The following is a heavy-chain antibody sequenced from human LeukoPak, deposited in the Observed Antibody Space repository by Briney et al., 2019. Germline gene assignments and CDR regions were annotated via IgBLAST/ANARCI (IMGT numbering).Heavy chain of an antibody. Sequence: ASVTVSCTASGYTFSNYDIIWVRQATGQGLEWMGWMNPNSGNTGYTQNFQGRVTMTRNTSISTAYMDLSSLRSEDTAVYYCARGVKGQQLGYWGQGTLVTVSS. D-gene: IGHD6-13*01. CDR1: GYTFSNYD. J-gene: IGHJ4*02. CDR2: MNPNSGNT. V-gene: IGHV1-8*01. CDR3: ARGVKGQQLGY.